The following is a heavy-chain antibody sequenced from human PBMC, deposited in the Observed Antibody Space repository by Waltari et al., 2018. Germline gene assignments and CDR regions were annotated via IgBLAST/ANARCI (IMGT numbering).Heavy chain of an antibody. J-gene: IGHJ4*02. CDR3: ARVIGFRELGPDY. CDR1: GYTFTRYA. D-gene: IGHD3-10*01. CDR2: DNTNAGNP. Sequence: QVQLVQSGSELKKPGASVKVSCKASGYTFTRYAINWVRQAPGQGLEWMGWDNTNAGNPTYAQGFTGRCVFSLDSSGSTAYLQISSLKAEDTAVYYCARVIGFRELGPDYWGQGTLVAVSS. V-gene: IGHV7-4-1*02.